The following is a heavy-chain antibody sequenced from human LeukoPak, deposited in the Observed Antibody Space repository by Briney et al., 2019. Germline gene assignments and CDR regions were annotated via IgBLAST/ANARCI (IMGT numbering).Heavy chain of an antibody. CDR2: LGTAGDT. J-gene: IGHJ4*02. Sequence: GGSLRLSCAASGFTLSSYAMHWVRQPAGEGLEWVSALGTAGDTFYPGSVKGRFTISRDNAKKSLFLQMNSLRAEDTAVYYCARQNTPHGNFDYWGQGTLVTVSS. CDR1: GFTLSSYA. CDR3: ARQNTPHGNFDY. V-gene: IGHV3-13*01. D-gene: IGHD5-24*01.